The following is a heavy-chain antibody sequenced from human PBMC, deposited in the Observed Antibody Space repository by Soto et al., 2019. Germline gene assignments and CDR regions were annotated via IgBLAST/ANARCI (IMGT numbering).Heavy chain of an antibody. CDR2: MNPSSANT. V-gene: IGHV1-8*01. CDR1: RYTFISYD. J-gene: IGHJ6*02. Sequence: QVQLVQSGAEVKESGASVKVSCKASRYTFISYDINWVRQAPGHGLEWMGWMNPSSANTGYAQKCQARISMTRNTSSNTAYMERNSLTSEYTAVYYCTRGQEVWWNAGPLGLQGLDVWGQGTTVTVSS. CDR3: TRGQEVWWNAGPLGLQGLDV. D-gene: IGHD3-16*01.